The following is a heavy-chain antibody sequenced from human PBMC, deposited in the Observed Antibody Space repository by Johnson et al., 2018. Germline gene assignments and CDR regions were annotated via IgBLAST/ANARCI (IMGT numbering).Heavy chain of an antibody. CDR1: TTSLTTYT. D-gene: IGHD3-9*01. Sequence: QVQLQESGAEVKKPGSSVKVSCKASTTSLTTYTINWVRQAPGQGLEWVGIITPITGVPFYAEKLQGRVTITADKSTGTDYLELRSLAFEDTAMYYCAIQSGFDICRSFFRQWAPGTLVTVSS. V-gene: IGHV1-69*09. J-gene: IGHJ1*01. CDR3: AIQSGFDICRSFFRQ. CDR2: ITPITGVP.